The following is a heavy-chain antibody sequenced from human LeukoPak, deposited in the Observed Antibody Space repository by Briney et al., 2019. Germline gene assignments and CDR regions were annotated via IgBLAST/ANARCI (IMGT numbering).Heavy chain of an antibody. Sequence: SETLSLTCTVSGGSISSGGYYWSWIRQHPGTGLEWIGYIYYSGSTNYNPSLKSRVTISVDTSKNQFSLKLSSVTAADTAVYYCARGLGGIRGRFDYWGQGTLVAVSS. CDR2: IYYSGST. CDR1: GGSISSGGYY. V-gene: IGHV4-61*08. CDR3: ARGLGGIRGRFDY. J-gene: IGHJ4*02. D-gene: IGHD6-13*01.